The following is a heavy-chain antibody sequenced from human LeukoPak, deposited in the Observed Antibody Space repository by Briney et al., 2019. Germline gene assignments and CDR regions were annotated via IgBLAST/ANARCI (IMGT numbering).Heavy chain of an antibody. J-gene: IGHJ4*02. V-gene: IGHV3-66*01. D-gene: IGHD3-10*01. CDR2: INSGGST. CDR3: ARIPGGSGSQYDY. Sequence: GGSLRLSCAASGFTVSSKYMAWVRQAPGKGLEWVSFINSGGSTNYADSVKGRFTTSRDNAENTVYLQMNSLRADDTAVYYCARIPGGSGSQYDYWGQGTLVIVSS. CDR1: GFTVSSKY.